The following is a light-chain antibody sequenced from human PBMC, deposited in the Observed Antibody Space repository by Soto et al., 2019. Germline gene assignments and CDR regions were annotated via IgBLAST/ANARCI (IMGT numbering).Light chain of an antibody. CDR2: DAS. Sequence: EIVLTQSPGTLSLSPGERATLSCRASQTVSSSYLAWYQQEPGQAPRLLIYDASSRATGIPDRFSGSGSETDFTLTISRLEPEDFAVYYCQHYGSSRTFGQGTKVEIK. J-gene: IGKJ1*01. V-gene: IGKV3-20*01. CDR3: QHYGSSRT. CDR1: QTVSSSY.